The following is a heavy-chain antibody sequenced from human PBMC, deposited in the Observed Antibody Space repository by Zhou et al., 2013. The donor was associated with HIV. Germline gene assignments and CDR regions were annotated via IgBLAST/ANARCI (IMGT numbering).Heavy chain of an antibody. V-gene: IGHV1-8*01. D-gene: IGHD6-13*01. J-gene: IGHJ4*02. CDR1: GYTFTTYD. CDR3: ARGRTLMYSSSWPY. CDR2: MNPNSGNT. Sequence: QIHLVQSGPEVKKPGASVKVSCKASGYTFTTYDINWVRQATGQGLEWMGWMNPNSGNTGYAQKFQGRVTMTRNTSISTAYMELSSLRSEDTAVYYCARGRTLMYSSSWPYWGQGTLVTVSS.